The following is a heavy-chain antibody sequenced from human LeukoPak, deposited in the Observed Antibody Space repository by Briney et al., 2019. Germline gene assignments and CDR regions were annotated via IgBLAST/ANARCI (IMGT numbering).Heavy chain of an antibody. CDR3: KSGGAAPGSFDY. J-gene: IGHJ4*02. Sequence: GGSLRLSCAASGFTFSRYWMSWMRQAPGKGLEWVANIKYDGSEDYYVDSVKGRFTISRDNAKNTLYLQLNSLRVEDTAVYYCKSGGAAPGSFDYWGQGTLVTVSP. CDR1: GFTFSRYW. V-gene: IGHV3-7*01. D-gene: IGHD1-1*01. CDR2: IKYDGSED.